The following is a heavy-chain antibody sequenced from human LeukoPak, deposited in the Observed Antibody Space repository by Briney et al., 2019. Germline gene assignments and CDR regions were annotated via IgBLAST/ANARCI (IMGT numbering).Heavy chain of an antibody. D-gene: IGHD1-26*01. CDR1: GFTFSSYG. Sequence: LPGGSLRLSCAASGFTFSSYGMHWVRQAPGKGLEWVAVIWYDGSNKYYADSVKGRFTISRGNSKNTLYLQMNSLRAEDTAVYYCARAPSSFIMYYFDYWGQGTLVTVSS. V-gene: IGHV3-33*01. CDR2: IWYDGSNK. CDR3: ARAPSSFIMYYFDY. J-gene: IGHJ4*02.